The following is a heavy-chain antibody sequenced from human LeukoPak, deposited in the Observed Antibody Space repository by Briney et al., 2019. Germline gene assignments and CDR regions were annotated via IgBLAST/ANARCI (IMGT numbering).Heavy chain of an antibody. CDR2: IIPIFGTA. CDR3: ARDPTYVTIGDAFDI. Sequence: ASVKVSCKASGGTFSSYAISWVRQAPGQGLEWMGGIIPIFGTANYAQKFQGRVTITADKSTSTAYMELSSLRSEDTAVYYCARDPTYVTIGDAFDIWGQGTMVTVSS. CDR1: GGTFSSYA. D-gene: IGHD3-10*01. J-gene: IGHJ3*02. V-gene: IGHV1-69*06.